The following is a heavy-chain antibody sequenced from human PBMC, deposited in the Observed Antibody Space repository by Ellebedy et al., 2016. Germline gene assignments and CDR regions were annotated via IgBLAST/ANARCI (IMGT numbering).Heavy chain of an antibody. CDR3: AKVFSMYYFDY. Sequence: GESLKISCAASGFTFSDYYMSWIRQAPGKGLEWVSYISSSISYRDYADSVKGRFTISRDNSKNTLYLQMSSLRAEDTAVYYCAKVFSMYYFDYWGQGTLVTVSS. D-gene: IGHD2-8*01. V-gene: IGHV3-11*05. CDR1: GFTFSDYY. J-gene: IGHJ4*02. CDR2: ISSSISYR.